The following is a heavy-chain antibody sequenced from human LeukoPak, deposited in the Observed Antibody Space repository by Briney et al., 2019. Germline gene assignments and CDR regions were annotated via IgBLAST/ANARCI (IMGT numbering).Heavy chain of an antibody. D-gene: IGHD3-22*01. Sequence: GRSLRLSCAAPGFTFSSYGMHWVRQAPGKGLEWVAVIWYDGSNKYYADSVKGRFTISRDNSKNTLYLQMNSLRAEDTAVYYCAKGSFNYYDSSGYYFDYWGQGTLVTVSS. J-gene: IGHJ4*02. CDR3: AKGSFNYYDSSGYYFDY. V-gene: IGHV3-33*06. CDR2: IWYDGSNK. CDR1: GFTFSSYG.